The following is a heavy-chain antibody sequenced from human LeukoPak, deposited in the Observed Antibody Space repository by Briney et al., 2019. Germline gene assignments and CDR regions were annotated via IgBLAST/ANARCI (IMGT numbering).Heavy chain of an antibody. V-gene: IGHV3-23*01. D-gene: IGHD1-1*01. CDR2: ISGSGGST. J-gene: IGHJ4*02. CDR3: AKSHWPIFDY. CDR1: GFTFSSYA. Sequence: GGSVRLSCAASGFTFSSYAMSWVRQAPGKGLEWVSTISGSGGSTYYADSVKGRFTISRDNSKNTLYLQMSSLRAEDTAVYYCAKSHWPIFDYWGQGTLVTVSS.